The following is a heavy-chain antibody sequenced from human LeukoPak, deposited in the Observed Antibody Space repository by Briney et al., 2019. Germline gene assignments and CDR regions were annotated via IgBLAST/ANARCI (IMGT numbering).Heavy chain of an antibody. CDR3: ARDGLEMATMGY. Sequence: ASVKVSCKASGYTFTRYYMHWVRQAPGQGLEWMGFINPSGGSTSYAQKFQGRVTMTRNTSISTAYMELSSLRSEDTAVYYCARDGLEMATMGYWGQGTLVTVSS. CDR2: INPSGGST. CDR1: GYTFTRYY. V-gene: IGHV1-46*01. J-gene: IGHJ4*02. D-gene: IGHD5-24*01.